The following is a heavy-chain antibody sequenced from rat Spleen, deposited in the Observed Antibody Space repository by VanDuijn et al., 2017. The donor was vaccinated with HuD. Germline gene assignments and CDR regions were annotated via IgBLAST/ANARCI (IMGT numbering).Heavy chain of an antibody. Sequence: EVQLVESGGGLVQPGRSLKLSCTASGFTYSNYVMVWVRQAPTKGLEWVASISTGGGNTYYRDSVKGRFTISRDDAKNTLYLQMNSPTSEDTATYYCTRGGVVTSDWFAYWGQGTLVTVSS. D-gene: IGHD1-1*01. J-gene: IGHJ3*01. CDR2: ISTGGGNT. V-gene: IGHV5S13*01. CDR1: GFTYSNYV. CDR3: TRGGVVTSDWFAY.